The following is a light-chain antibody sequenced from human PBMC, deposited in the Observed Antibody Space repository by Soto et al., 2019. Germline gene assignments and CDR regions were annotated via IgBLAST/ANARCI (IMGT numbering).Light chain of an antibody. CDR3: AAWDDSLNRV. J-gene: IGLJ2*01. Sequence: QSVLTQPPSASGTPGQRVTISCSGSSSNIGSNTVNWYQQLPGTAPKLLIYGNNQRPSGVPDRFSGSKSGTSASLAISGLQSEDEADYYCAAWDDSLNRVFGGGTKLTVL. CDR1: SSNIGSNT. V-gene: IGLV1-44*01. CDR2: GNN.